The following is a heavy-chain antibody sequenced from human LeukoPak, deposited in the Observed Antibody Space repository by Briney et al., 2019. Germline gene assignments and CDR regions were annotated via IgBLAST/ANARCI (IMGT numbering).Heavy chain of an antibody. CDR2: INHSGST. CDR3: ARSDRAYYYYGMDV. D-gene: IGHD1-14*01. V-gene: IGHV4-34*01. CDR1: GGSFSGYY. Sequence: SETLSLTCAVYGGSFSGYYWSWIRQPSGKGLEWIGEINHSGSTNYNPSLKSRVTISVDTSKNQFSLKLSSVTAADTAVYYCARSDRAYYYYGMDVWGKGTTVTVSS. J-gene: IGHJ6*04.